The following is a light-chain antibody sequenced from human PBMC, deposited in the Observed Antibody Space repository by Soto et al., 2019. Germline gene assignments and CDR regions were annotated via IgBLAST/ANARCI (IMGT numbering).Light chain of an antibody. Sequence: QSALTQPASVSGSPGQSITISCTGTSSDVGGYNYVSWYQQHPGKAPKLMIYDVSNRPSGVSNRFSGSKSGNTASLTISGLQAEDEADDYCSSYTGSSTLLYVFGTGTKVTVL. CDR2: DVS. J-gene: IGLJ1*01. V-gene: IGLV2-14*01. CDR3: SSYTGSSTLLYV. CDR1: SSDVGGYNY.